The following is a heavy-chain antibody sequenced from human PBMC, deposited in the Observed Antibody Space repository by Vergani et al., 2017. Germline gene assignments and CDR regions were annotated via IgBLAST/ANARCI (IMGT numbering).Heavy chain of an antibody. D-gene: IGHD4-23*01. CDR3: ARDNKQLRPRAFYL. Sequence: QVQLQELGPGLVKPSQTLSLTCTVSGASINNDFYYWHWIRQPAGKGLEWIGRIYVSGITDYNSSLQSRVSMSVDPSKNQFSLTLTSVTAADTAVYYCARDNKQLRPRAFYLWGQGTMVTVSS. CDR1: GASINNDFYY. CDR2: IYVSGIT. J-gene: IGHJ3*01. V-gene: IGHV4-61*02.